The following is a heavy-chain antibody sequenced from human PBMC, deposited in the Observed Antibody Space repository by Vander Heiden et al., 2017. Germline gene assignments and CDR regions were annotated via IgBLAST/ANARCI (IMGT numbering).Heavy chain of an antibody. CDR2: IHHGDSDT. CDR3: ARQTLIRGVGWFDP. D-gene: IGHD3-10*01. CDR1: GYPFTAQW. Sequence: EVQMVQSGAEMKQPGESLKISCQDSGYPFTAQWVAWVRQVPGKGLEWLGIIHHGDSDTRYNPSFRGRVTMSVDKSKNTASLQWNSLEASDTAIYYCARQTLIRGVGWFDPWGQGTLVSVSS. J-gene: IGHJ5*02. V-gene: IGHV5-51*01.